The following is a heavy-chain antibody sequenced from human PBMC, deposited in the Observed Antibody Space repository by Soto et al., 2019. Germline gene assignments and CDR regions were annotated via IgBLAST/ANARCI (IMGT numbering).Heavy chain of an antibody. D-gene: IGHD3-16*01. Sequence: QVQLVQSGPEMKKPGASVKVSCKTSGYTFTEFYIHWMRQVPGRGLEWMGWINARNDGTKFAEKFKSALTLTTAPSISTSYMELSRLTFNDTAVYYCARGLGGGGDYFYGMDVWGQGTAVTVSS. CDR2: INARNDGT. J-gene: IGHJ6*02. V-gene: IGHV1-2*02. CDR1: GYTFTEFY. CDR3: ARGLGGGGDYFYGMDV.